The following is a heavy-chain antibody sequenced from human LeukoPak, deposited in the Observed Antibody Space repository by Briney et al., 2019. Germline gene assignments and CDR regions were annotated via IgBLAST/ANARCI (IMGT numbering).Heavy chain of an antibody. J-gene: IGHJ4*02. CDR1: GYIFITYY. D-gene: IGHD1-26*01. CDR2: INPTGGDT. V-gene: IGHV1-46*01. CDR3: VRDLLAGYDY. Sequence: ASVKVSCKASGYIFITYYIHWVRQAPGQGLEWMGVINPTGGDTSYAQQFQGRVTMTRDTSTSTVCMELSSLRFEDTAVYYCVRDLLAGYDYWGQGTLVTVSS.